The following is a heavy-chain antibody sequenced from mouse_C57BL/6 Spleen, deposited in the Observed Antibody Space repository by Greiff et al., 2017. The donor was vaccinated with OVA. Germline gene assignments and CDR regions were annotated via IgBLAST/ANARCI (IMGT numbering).Heavy chain of an antibody. Sequence: EVKLMESGGGLVKPGGSLKLSCAASGFTFSSYAMPWVRQTPEKRLEWVATISDGGSYTYYPDNVKGRFTITRDNAKNNLYLQMSHLKSEDTAVYYCAREDPIDWFAYWGQGTLVTVSA. V-gene: IGHV5-4*01. J-gene: IGHJ3*01. D-gene: IGHD6-5*01. CDR2: ISDGGSYT. CDR3: AREDPIDWFAY. CDR1: GFTFSSYA.